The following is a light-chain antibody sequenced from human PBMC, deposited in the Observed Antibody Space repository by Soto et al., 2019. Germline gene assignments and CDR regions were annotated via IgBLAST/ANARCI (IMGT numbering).Light chain of an antibody. CDR2: STN. CDR3: LLYYGGQLGV. V-gene: IGLV7-43*01. CDR1: SGAVTSGNY. Sequence: QAVVTQEPSLTVSPGGTVTLTCAPSSGAVTSGNYPNWFQQKPGQAPRALIYSTNHKYSWTPARFSGSLLVGKAALTLSGVQPEDEADYYCLLYYGGQLGVFGGGTKLTVL. J-gene: IGLJ2*01.